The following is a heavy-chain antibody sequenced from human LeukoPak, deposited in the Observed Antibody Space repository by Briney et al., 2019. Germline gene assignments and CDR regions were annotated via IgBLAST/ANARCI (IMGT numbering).Heavy chain of an antibody. J-gene: IGHJ4*02. CDR2: ISGDGGST. V-gene: IGHV3-43*02. D-gene: IGHD6-19*01. CDR1: GFMFHDYA. Sequence: GGSLGLSCAAPGFMFHDYAIHWVRQAPGKGLEWVSLISGDGGSTFYADSVKGRFTISRDNSKNSLYLQMNSLRSDDTALYYCARESESSGWYDYWGQGTLDPVSS. CDR3: ARESESSGWYDY.